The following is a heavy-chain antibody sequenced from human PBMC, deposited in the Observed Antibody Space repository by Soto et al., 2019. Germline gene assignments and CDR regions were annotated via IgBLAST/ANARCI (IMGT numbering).Heavy chain of an antibody. J-gene: IGHJ3*02. CDR1: GGSISSYY. CDR2: IYYSGST. CDR3: ARSQDYYDSSCYYYVWSRDAFDI. D-gene: IGHD3-22*01. Sequence: PSETLSLTCTVSGGSISSYYWSWIWQPPGKGLEWMGYIYYSGSTNYNPSLKCQVTISVDTSKNQFSLKLSSVTAADTAVYYCARSQDYYDSSCYYYVWSRDAFDIWGQGTMVTVSS. V-gene: IGHV4-59*01.